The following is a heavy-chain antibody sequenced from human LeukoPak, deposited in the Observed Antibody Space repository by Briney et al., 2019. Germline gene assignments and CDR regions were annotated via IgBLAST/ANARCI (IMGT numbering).Heavy chain of an antibody. CDR1: GFTFSSYW. J-gene: IGHJ2*01. V-gene: IGHV3-7*03. Sequence: GGSLRLSCAASGFTFSSYWMSWVRQAPGRGLDWVANIKQDGSEKYYGDSVKGRFTISRDNAKNTLYLQTNSLRAEDTAVYYCAKLVVVTATYWYFDLWGRGTLVSVSS. CDR3: AKLVVVTATYWYFDL. D-gene: IGHD2-21*02. CDR2: IKQDGSEK.